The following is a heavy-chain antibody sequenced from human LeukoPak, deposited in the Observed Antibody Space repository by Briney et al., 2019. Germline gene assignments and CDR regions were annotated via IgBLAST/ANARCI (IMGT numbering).Heavy chain of an antibody. CDR3: ARDRWRLDDSSGYYSFTN. J-gene: IGHJ4*02. Sequence: ASVKVSCKPSGYRFTSSATSWVPQAPGQGLEWMGCISGYNGNTNYEQKVQGRVTMTTDTSTSTAYMEVRSMRSDDTAVYYCARDRWRLDDSSGYYSFTNWGQGTLVTVSS. CDR1: GYRFTSSA. D-gene: IGHD3-22*01. CDR2: ISGYNGNT. V-gene: IGHV1-18*01.